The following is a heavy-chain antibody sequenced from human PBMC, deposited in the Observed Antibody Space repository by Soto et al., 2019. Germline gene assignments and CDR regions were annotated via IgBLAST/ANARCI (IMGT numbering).Heavy chain of an antibody. CDR1: GGSISSYY. J-gene: IGHJ6*02. CDR3: ARHVPYCSDSSHCAYGLDV. D-gene: IGHD2-15*01. CDR2: IYYSGTT. Sequence: QEQLQESGPGLVRPSETLSLICTVSGGSISSYYWSWIRQPPGKGLEWIGYIYYSGTTRYNPSLKSRVTISVDTSKNQFSLKLSSLTAADTAVYHCARHVPYCSDSSHCAYGLDVWGQGTTVTVSS. V-gene: IGHV4-59*08.